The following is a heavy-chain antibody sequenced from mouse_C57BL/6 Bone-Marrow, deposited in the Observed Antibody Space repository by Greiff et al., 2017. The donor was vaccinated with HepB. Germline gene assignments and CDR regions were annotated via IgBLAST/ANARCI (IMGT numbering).Heavy chain of an antibody. V-gene: IGHV1-5*01. J-gene: IGHJ3*01. CDR1: GYTFTSYW. D-gene: IGHD1-1*01. CDR2: IYPGNSDT. CDR3: TRYYGSSPAWFAY. Sequence: VQLKQSGTVLARPGASVKMSCKTSGYTFTSYWMHWVKQRPGQGLEWIGAIYPGNSDTSYNQKFKGKAKLTAVTSASTAYRELSSLTNEDSAVYYCTRYYGSSPAWFAYWGQGTLVTVSA.